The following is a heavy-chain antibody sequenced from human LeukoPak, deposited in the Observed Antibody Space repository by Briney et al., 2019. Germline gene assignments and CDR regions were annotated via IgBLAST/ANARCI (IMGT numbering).Heavy chain of an antibody. V-gene: IGHV4-34*01. J-gene: IGHJ5*02. D-gene: IGHD2-2*01. CDR1: AGSFSGYY. CDR3: ARQNRYCSSTSCSNWFDP. CDR2: INHSGST. Sequence: SETLSLTCALYAGSFSGYYWSWNRQPPGEGLGWIGEINHSGSTNFNPSLKSRATISVDTSKNQFSLKLSSVTAADTAIYYCARQNRYCSSTSCSNWFDPWGQGTLVTVSS.